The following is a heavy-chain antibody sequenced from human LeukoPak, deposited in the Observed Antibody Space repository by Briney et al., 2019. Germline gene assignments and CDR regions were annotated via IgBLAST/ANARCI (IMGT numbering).Heavy chain of an antibody. CDR2: INTNTGNP. V-gene: IGHV7-4-1*02. J-gene: IGHJ3*02. CDR3: ARGGLSSWYTSVDAFDI. D-gene: IGHD6-13*01. CDR1: GYTFTSYA. Sequence: VASVKVSCKASGYTFTSYAMNWVRQAPGQGLEWMGWINTNTGNPTYAQGFTGRFVFSLDTSVSTAYLQISSLKAEDTAVYYCARGGLSSWYTSVDAFDIWGQGTMVTVSS.